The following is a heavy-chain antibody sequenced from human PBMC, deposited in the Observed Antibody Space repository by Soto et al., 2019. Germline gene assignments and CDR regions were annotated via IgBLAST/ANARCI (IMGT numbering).Heavy chain of an antibody. D-gene: IGHD5-18*01. CDR1: GGSISSSSYY. V-gene: IGHV4-39*01. CDR3: ARDGFNYGSFDY. CDR2: IYYSGST. J-gene: IGHJ4*02. Sequence: SETLSLTCTVSGGSISSSSYYWGWIRQPPGKGLEWIGSIYYSGSTYYNPSLKSRVTISVDTSKNQFSLKLSSVTAADTAVYYCARDGFNYGSFDYWGQGTLVTVSS.